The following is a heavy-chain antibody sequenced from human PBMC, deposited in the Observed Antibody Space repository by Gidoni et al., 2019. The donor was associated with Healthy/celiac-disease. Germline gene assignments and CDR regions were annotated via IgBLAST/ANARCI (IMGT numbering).Heavy chain of an antibody. J-gene: IGHJ6*02. CDR3: ARDHGSSWYLSGHRIYGMDV. CDR2: IYTSGST. Sequence: QVQLQESGPGLVKPSQTLSLTCTVSGGSISSGSYYWSWIRQPAGKGLEWIGRIYTSGSTNYNPSLKSRVTISVDTSKNQFSLKLSSVTAADTAVYYCARDHGSSWYLSGHRIYGMDVWGQGTTVTVSS. CDR1: GGSISSGSYY. V-gene: IGHV4-61*02. D-gene: IGHD6-13*01.